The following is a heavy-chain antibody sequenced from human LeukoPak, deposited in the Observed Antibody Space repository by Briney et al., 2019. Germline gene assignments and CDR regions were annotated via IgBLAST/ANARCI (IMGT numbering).Heavy chain of an antibody. CDR3: AKDKYSSGWYALDY. CDR2: ISWNSDSI. J-gene: IGHJ4*02. Sequence: GGSLRLSCAASGFTFGAYAMHWVRQPPGKGLEWVSGISWNSDSIGHADSVKGRFTISRDNSKNTLYLQMNSLRAEDTAVYYCAKDKYSSGWYALDYWGQGTLVTVSS. V-gene: IGHV3-9*01. D-gene: IGHD6-19*01. CDR1: GFTFGAYA.